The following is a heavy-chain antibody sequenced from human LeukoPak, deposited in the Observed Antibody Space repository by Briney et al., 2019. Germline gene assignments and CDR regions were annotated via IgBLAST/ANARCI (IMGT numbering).Heavy chain of an antibody. CDR1: GFTFSSYG. J-gene: IGHJ4*02. Sequence: PGGSLRLSCAASGFTFSSYGMHWVRQAPGKGLEWVAFIRYDGSNKYYADSVKGQFTISRDNSKNTLYLQMNSLRAEDTAVYYCARAHYYDSSGLDFWGQGTLVTVSS. CDR2: IRYDGSNK. V-gene: IGHV3-30*02. CDR3: ARAHYYDSSGLDF. D-gene: IGHD3-22*01.